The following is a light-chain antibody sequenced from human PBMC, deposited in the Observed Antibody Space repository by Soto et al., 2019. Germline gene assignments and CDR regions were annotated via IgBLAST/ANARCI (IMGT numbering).Light chain of an antibody. CDR3: QVWDIRGEQQV. V-gene: IGLV3-21*02. CDR1: NIVSKS. CDR2: DDR. J-gene: IGLJ3*02. Sequence: SYELTQPPSVSVAPGQTARIPCWGSNIVSKSVHWYQKKPGQAPVLVVYDDRDRPSGIPERFSGSNSGNTATLTITRVEAGDEADYYCQVWDIRGEQQVFVGGTQLTVL.